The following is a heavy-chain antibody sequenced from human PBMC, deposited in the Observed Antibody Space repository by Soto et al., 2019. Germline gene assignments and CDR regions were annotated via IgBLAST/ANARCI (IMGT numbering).Heavy chain of an antibody. Sequence: EVKLVESGGGMVQPGGSLRLSCAASGFTFNSYSMSWVRQAPGKGLEWVSYISSSSSTIYSADSVKGRFTISRDNAKNSLFLQMNSLRDEDTDLYYSARSGVKTYAIDVWGQGTTVTVSS. CDR1: GFTFNSYS. V-gene: IGHV3-48*02. CDR3: ARSGVKTYAIDV. J-gene: IGHJ6*02. D-gene: IGHD2-21*01. CDR2: ISSSSSTI.